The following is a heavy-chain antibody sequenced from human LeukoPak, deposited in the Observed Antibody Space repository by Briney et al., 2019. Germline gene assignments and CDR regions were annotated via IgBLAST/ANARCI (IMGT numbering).Heavy chain of an antibody. CDR1: GGSVSDYY. V-gene: IGHV4-59*02. Sequence: SETLSLTCTISGGSVSDYYWSWIRQSPGKGLEWIGYIYHTGSTSYSPSLKSRVTISADTSQNQFSLKLSSVTAADTAVYYCARALSYYDFWSGYPSPYNWFDPWGQGTLVTVSS. D-gene: IGHD3-3*01. CDR3: ARALSYYDFWSGYPSPYNWFDP. J-gene: IGHJ5*02. CDR2: IYHTGST.